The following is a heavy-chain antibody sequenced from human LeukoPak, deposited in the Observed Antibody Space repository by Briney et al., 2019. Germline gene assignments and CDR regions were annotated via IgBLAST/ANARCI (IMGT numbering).Heavy chain of an antibody. D-gene: IGHD3-22*01. CDR2: ISYDGSNK. J-gene: IGHJ4*02. CDR3: ARGREDTYYYDSSDFDY. CDR1: GFTFSSYA. V-gene: IGHV3-30*04. Sequence: GGSLRLSCAASGFTFSSYAMHWVRQAPGKGLEWVAVISYDGSNKYYADSVKGRVTISRDNSKNTLYLQMNSLRAEDTAVYYCARGREDTYYYDSSDFDYWGQGTLVTVSS.